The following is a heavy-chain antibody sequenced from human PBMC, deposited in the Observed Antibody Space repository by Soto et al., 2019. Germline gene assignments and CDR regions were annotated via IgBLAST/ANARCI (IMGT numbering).Heavy chain of an antibody. V-gene: IGHV3-23*01. D-gene: IGHD3-16*01. Sequence: LRLSCAASGLKFSSYAMSWVRQAPGKGLEWVSLISATGGGTYYADSVKGRFTISRDNSDNTLYLQVHSLRAEDTAVYYCAKDRRAGGNSAFYFDFWGQGAQVTVSS. CDR2: ISATGGGT. J-gene: IGHJ5*01. CDR1: GLKFSSYA. CDR3: AKDRRAGGNSAFYFDF.